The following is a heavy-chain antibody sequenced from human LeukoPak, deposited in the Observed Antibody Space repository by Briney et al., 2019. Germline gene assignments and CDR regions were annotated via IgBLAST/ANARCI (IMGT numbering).Heavy chain of an antibody. Sequence: GGSLSLSCAASGFSFNNYAMNWVRPAPGNGLEWGLLIIGSSGSTFYADSVKSRFTISRDKSKNTLYLQMNSLRAEDTAVYYCAKGAYDYIEIAYFDYWGQGSLVTVSS. V-gene: IGHV3-23*01. J-gene: IGHJ4*02. CDR2: IIGSSGST. CDR3: AKGAYDYIEIAYFDY. D-gene: IGHD5-12*01. CDR1: GFSFNNYA.